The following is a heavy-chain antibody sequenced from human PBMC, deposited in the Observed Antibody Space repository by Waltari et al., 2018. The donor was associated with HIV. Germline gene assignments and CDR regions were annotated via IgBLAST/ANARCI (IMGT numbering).Heavy chain of an antibody. J-gene: IGHJ4*02. CDR3: ATEFGDHCEGSGYAN. D-gene: IGHD3-22*01. V-gene: IGHV3-7*01. CDR1: RFTFSSCW. Sequence: EVQLVESGGGLVQPGGSLRLSCAASRFTFSSCWMSWVRQAQGKGLEWVANINQDGSEKYYVDSVKGRFTISRDNAKNSLLLQMNSLRAEDTAVYYCATEFGDHCEGSGYANWGQGTQVIVSS. CDR2: INQDGSEK.